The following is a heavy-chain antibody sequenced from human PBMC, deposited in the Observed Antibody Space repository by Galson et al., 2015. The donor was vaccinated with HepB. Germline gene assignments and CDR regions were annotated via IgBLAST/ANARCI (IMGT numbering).Heavy chain of an antibody. CDR2: ISYDGSNK. D-gene: IGHD3-10*01. CDR1: GFTFSSYA. Sequence: SLRLSCAASGFTFSSYAMHWVRQAPGKGLEWVAVISYDGSNKYYADSVKGRFTISRDNSKNTLYLQMNSLRAEDTAVYYCARDLSGRFGESLGWSSVLDYWGQGTLVTVSS. J-gene: IGHJ4*02. V-gene: IGHV3-30-3*01. CDR3: ARDLSGRFGESLGWSSVLDY.